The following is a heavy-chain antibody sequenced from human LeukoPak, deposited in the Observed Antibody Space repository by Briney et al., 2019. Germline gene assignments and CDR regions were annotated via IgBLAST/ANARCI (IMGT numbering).Heavy chain of an antibody. CDR1: GGSFSGYY. J-gene: IGHJ4*02. CDR2: INHSGST. Sequence: PSETLSLTCAVYGGSFSGYYWSWIRQSPGKGLEWIGEINHSGSTNYNPSLKSRVTMSVDTSKNQFSLKLSSVTAADTAVYYCARGRYYYDSSGYNQFDYWGQGTLVTVSS. CDR3: ARGRYYYDSSGYNQFDY. D-gene: IGHD3-22*01. V-gene: IGHV4-34*01.